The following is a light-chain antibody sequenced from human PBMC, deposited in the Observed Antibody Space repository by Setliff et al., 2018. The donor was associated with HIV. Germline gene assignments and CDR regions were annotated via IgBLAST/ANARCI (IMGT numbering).Light chain of an antibody. CDR1: SSDVGDYNY. V-gene: IGLV2-14*03. CDR2: DVS. Sequence: QSVLTQPASVSGSPGQSITISCTGTSSDVGDYNYVSWYQQHPGKAPKLMISDVSNRPSGVSNRFSGSKSGNTASLTISGLQAEDEADYYCSSYTSRTPLYVFGTGTKVTVL. CDR3: SSYTSRTPLYV. J-gene: IGLJ1*01.